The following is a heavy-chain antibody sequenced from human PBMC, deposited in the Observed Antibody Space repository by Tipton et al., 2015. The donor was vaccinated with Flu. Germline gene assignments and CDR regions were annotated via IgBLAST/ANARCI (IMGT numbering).Heavy chain of an antibody. CDR3: VRCTSGSYCHCFDF. CDR2: IYSSGST. CDR1: GGSVSSDY. D-gene: IGHD1-26*01. V-gene: IGHV4-4*07. Sequence: PGLVKPSETLSLTCTVSGGSVSSDYWSWIRQPAGKGLEWIGRIYSSGSTNYNPSLKSRVTMSQDTSKNQFSLKLTSVTAADTAVYYCVRCTSGSYCHCFDFWGQGTLVTVSS. J-gene: IGHJ4*02.